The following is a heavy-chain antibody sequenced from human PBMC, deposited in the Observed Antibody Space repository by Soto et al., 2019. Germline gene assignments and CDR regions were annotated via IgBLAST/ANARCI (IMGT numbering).Heavy chain of an antibody. J-gene: IGHJ4*02. CDR2: IRGSGDSK. V-gene: IGHV3-23*01. D-gene: IGHD6-19*01. Sequence: EVQLLESGGGLVQPGGSLRLSCEASGFTFRNYAMSWVRQAPGKGLEWVSIIRGSGDSKNYADSVKGRFTISRDNSKNTLFPQNDSLSAEETGIYYWGKKRGAVAGRTRTFDCWGQGTLVTVSS. CDR3: GKKRGAVAGRTRTFDC. CDR1: GFTFRNYA.